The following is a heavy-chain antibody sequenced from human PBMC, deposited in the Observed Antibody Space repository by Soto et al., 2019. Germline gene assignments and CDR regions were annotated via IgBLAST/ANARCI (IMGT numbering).Heavy chain of an antibody. J-gene: IGHJ5*02. CDR2: ISACNGNT. CDR1: GYTFTSYG. V-gene: IGHV1-18*01. CDR3: ARVVGVLGHWFDP. Sequence: QVQLVQSGAEVKKPGASVKVSCKASGYTFTSYGISWVRQAPGQGLEWMGRISACNGNTNDAQKLQGRVTMTTDTSASIVYMELRSLRSDDTAVYYGARVVGVLGHWFDPWGQGTLVTVSS. D-gene: IGHD1-26*01.